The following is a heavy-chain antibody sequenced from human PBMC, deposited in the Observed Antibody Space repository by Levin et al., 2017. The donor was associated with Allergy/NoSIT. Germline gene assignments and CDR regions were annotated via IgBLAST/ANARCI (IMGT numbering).Heavy chain of an antibody. J-gene: IGHJ6*03. CDR2: INPSGGST. D-gene: IGHD2-2*01. CDR1: GYTFTSYY. V-gene: IGHV1-46*01. CDR3: ARGARCSSTSCPGVPGARYYYYYYMDV. Sequence: ASVKVSCKASGYTFTSYYMHWVRQAPGQGLEWMGIINPSGGSTSYAQKFQGRVTMTRDTSTSTVYMELSSLRSEDTAVYYCARGARCSSTSCPGVPGARYYYYYYMDVWGKGTTVTVSS.